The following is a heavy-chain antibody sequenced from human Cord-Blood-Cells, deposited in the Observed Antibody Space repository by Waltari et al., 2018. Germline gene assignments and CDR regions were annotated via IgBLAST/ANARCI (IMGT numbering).Heavy chain of an antibody. Sequence: EVQLVESGGGLIQPGGSLRLSCAASGCTVSSNYLSWVRQAPGKGVSWVSVSDGGGRTYYADSVKGRFTISRDNSKNTLYLQMNSLRAEDTAVYYCARVYGSGSGDDYWGQGTLVTVSS. CDR1: GCTVSSNY. CDR3: ARVYGSGSGDDY. V-gene: IGHV3-53*01. J-gene: IGHJ4*02. CDR2: SDGGGRT. D-gene: IGHD3-10*01.